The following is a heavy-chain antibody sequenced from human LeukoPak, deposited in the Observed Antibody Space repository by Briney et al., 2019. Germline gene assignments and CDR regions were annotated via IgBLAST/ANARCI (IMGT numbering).Heavy chain of an antibody. J-gene: IGHJ4*02. CDR1: GFTFSEYY. CDR3: ARCRVRGVNDY. D-gene: IGHD3-10*01. Sequence: GGSLRLSCAASGFTFSEYYMRWIRQAPGKGLEWVSYISSSGSTIYYADSVKGRFTISRDNAKNSLYLQMNSLRAEDTAVYYCARCRVRGVNDYWGQGTLVTVSS. V-gene: IGHV3-11*04. CDR2: ISSSGSTI.